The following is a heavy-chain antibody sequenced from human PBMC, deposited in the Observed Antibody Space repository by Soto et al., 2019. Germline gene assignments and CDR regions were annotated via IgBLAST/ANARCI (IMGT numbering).Heavy chain of an antibody. CDR2: IKPDGSEK. V-gene: IGHV3-7*04. D-gene: IGHD3-22*01. J-gene: IGHJ3*02. CDR3: ARGDYYDTSGPFSDAFDI. Sequence: GVLRLSCAASGFTFNTYWMSWVRQAPGKGLEWVANIKPDGSEKWYVDSVKGRFTISRDNAKNSLYLQMNSLRAEDTAVYFCARGDYYDTSGPFSDAFDIWGQGTMVTVSS. CDR1: GFTFNTYW.